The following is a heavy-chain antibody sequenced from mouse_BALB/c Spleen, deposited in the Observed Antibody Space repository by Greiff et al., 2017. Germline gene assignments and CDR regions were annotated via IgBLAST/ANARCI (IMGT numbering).Heavy chain of an antibody. CDR3: ANDGYNRTFAY. CDR2: INPGSGGT. J-gene: IGHJ3*01. V-gene: IGHV1-54*01. D-gene: IGHD2-3*01. Sequence: QVQLQQSGAELVRPGTSVKVSCKASGYAFTNYLIEWVKQRPGQGLEWIGVINPGSGGTNYNEKFKGKATLTADKSSSTAYMQLSSLTSDDSAVYFCANDGYNRTFAYWGQGTLVTVSA. CDR1: GYAFTNYL.